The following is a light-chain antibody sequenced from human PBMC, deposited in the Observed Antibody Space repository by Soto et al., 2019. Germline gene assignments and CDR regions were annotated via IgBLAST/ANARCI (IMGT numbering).Light chain of an antibody. V-gene: IGKV3-20*01. CDR1: QSVSSSY. J-gene: IGKJ1*01. CDR2: GAS. CDR3: QQYGSAPWT. Sequence: EIVLTQSPGALSLSPGERATLSCRASQSVSSSYVAWDQQKPGQAPRLLIYGASSRATVSPDMFSGSGSGTDFTLTISRLEPEDFAVYYCQQYGSAPWTFGQGTKVDIK.